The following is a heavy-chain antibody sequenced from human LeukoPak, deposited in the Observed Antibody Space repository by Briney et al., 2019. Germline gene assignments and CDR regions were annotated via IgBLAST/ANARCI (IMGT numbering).Heavy chain of an antibody. J-gene: IGHJ4*02. CDR1: GFTFSDHY. CDR3: LRGLQSAFSRGYYLSDY. V-gene: IGHV3-72*01. D-gene: IGHD3-22*01. Sequence: GGSLRLSCAASGFTFSDHYMDWVRQAPGKGLEWVGRSRNKARGYTTEYAASVKGRFTISRDGSKNSVYLQMNSLKFEDTAVYFCLRGLQSAFSRGYYLSDYWGQGTLVTVSS. CDR2: SRNKARGYTT.